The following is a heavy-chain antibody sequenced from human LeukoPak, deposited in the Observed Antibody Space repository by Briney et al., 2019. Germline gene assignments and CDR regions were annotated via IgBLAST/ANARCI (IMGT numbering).Heavy chain of an antibody. CDR2: IWYDGTNK. CDR3: ARNRQYSGSYLMDY. V-gene: IGHV3-33*01. D-gene: IGHD1-26*01. Sequence: GGSLRLSCVASGFTFSSYGMHWVRQAPGKGLEWVSVIWYDGTNKYYADSVKGRFTISRDNSKNTLYLQMNSLRAEDTAVYYCARNRQYSGSYLMDYWAQGTLVTVSS. J-gene: IGHJ4*02. CDR1: GFTFSSYG.